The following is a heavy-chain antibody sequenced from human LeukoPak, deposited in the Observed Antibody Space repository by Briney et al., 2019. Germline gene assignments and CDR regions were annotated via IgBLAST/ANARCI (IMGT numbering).Heavy chain of an antibody. CDR2: FYNSGST. D-gene: IGHD2/OR15-2a*01. CDR3: ARDFSAAFDI. J-gene: IGHJ3*02. CDR1: GGSISSYY. Sequence: SETLSLTCTVSGGSISSYYWSWIRQPPGKGLEWIGCFYNSGSTNYNPSLKSRVTISVDTATNQFSLKRRSVTAADTAVYYCARDFSAAFDIWGQGTMDTVPS. V-gene: IGHV4-59*01.